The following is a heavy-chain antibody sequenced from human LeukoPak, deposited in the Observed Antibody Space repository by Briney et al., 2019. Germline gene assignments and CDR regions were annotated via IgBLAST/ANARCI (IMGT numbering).Heavy chain of an antibody. J-gene: IGHJ4*02. V-gene: IGHV3-48*03. D-gene: IGHD4-17*01. CDR3: ARAQTYGDSRLLLDY. CDR2: ISSSGSTI. Sequence: GGSLRLSCAASGFTFSSYEMNWARQAPGKGLEWVSYISSSGSTIYYADSVKGRFTISRDNAKNSQYLQMNSLRVEDTALYYCARAQTYGDSRLLLDYWGQGTLVTVSS. CDR1: GFTFSSYE.